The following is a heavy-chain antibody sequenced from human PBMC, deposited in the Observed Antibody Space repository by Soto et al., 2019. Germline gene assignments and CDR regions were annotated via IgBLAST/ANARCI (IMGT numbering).Heavy chain of an antibody. J-gene: IGHJ6*02. CDR1: GYTFTSYD. Sequence: ASVKVSCKASGYTFTSYDINWVRQATGQGLEWMGWMNPNSGNTGYAQKFQGRVTMTRNTSISTAYMELSSLRSEDTAVYYCARGGRYDFWSGYPTLPYRNYGMDVWGQGTTVTVSS. V-gene: IGHV1-8*01. CDR2: MNPNSGNT. D-gene: IGHD3-3*01. CDR3: ARGGRYDFWSGYPTLPYRNYGMDV.